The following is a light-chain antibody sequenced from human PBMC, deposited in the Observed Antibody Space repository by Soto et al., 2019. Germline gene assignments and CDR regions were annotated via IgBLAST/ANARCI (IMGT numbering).Light chain of an antibody. CDR2: WAS. J-gene: IGKJ1*01. CDR3: QQYYITPPT. CDR1: QSLLYSSNNKNY. V-gene: IGKV4-1*01. Sequence: DIVMTQSPDSLAESLGERATINCKSSQSLLYSSNNKNYLAWYQQKPGQPPKLLIYWASTRESGVPDRFSGSGSGTDFTLTISSLQAEDVAVYCCQQYYITPPTFGQGTKVDIK.